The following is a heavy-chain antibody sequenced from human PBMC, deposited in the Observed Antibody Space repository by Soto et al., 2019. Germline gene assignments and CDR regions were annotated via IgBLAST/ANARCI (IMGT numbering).Heavy chain of an antibody. CDR1: GFTFSSYG. Sequence: QVQLVESGGGVVQPGRSLRLSCAASGFTFSSYGMHWVRQAPGKGLEWVAVIWSDGSNKYYADSVKRRFTISRDNSKNTLYLQVNSLRAEDTAVYYCAKEFWSGPFDYWGQGTLVTVSS. CDR3: AKEFWSGPFDY. D-gene: IGHD3-3*01. V-gene: IGHV3-33*06. CDR2: IWSDGSNK. J-gene: IGHJ4*02.